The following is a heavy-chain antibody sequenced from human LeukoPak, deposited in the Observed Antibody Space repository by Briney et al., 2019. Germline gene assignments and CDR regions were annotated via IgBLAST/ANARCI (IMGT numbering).Heavy chain of an antibody. V-gene: IGHV3-23*01. CDR2: ISGSGGST. Sequence: GGSLRLSCAASGFTFSSYAMSWVRQAPGKGLEWVSAISGSGGSTYYADSVKGRFTISRDNAKNSLYLQMNSLRAEDTAVYYCARVGYDFWSGYPIDAFDIWGQGTMVTVSS. CDR1: GFTFSSYA. CDR3: ARVGYDFWSGYPIDAFDI. J-gene: IGHJ3*02. D-gene: IGHD3-3*01.